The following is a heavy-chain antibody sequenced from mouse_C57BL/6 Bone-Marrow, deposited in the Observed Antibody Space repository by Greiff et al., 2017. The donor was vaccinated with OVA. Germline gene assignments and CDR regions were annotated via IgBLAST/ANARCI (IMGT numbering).Heavy chain of an antibody. V-gene: IGHV1-50*01. Sequence: QVQLKQPGAELVKPGASVKLSCKASGYTFTSYWMQWVKQRPGQGLEWIGEIDPSDSYTNYNQKFKGKATLTVDTSSSTAYMQLSSLTSEDSAVYYCAREGIIYFDYWGQGTTLTVSS. CDR1: GYTFTSYW. CDR2: IDPSDSYT. D-gene: IGHD1-1*01. CDR3: AREGIIYFDY. J-gene: IGHJ2*01.